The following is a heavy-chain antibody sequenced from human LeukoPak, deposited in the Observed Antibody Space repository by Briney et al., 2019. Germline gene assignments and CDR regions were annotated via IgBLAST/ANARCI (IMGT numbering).Heavy chain of an antibody. CDR3: ARDRVDYDILTGYYRYYFDY. Sequence: PSETLSLTCTVSGGSISSYYWSWIRQPAGKGLEWIGRIYTSGSTNYNPSLKSRVTMSVDTSKNQFSLKLSAVTAADTAVYDCARDRVDYDILTGYYRYYFDYWGQGTLVTVSS. V-gene: IGHV4-4*07. CDR2: IYTSGST. CDR1: GGSISSYY. D-gene: IGHD3-9*01. J-gene: IGHJ4*02.